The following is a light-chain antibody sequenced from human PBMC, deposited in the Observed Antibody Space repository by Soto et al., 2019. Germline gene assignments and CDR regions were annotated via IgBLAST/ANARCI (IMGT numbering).Light chain of an antibody. V-gene: IGKV3-20*01. CDR3: HQYASEPLT. J-gene: IGKJ4*01. CDR1: QSVGRDY. CDR2: DAS. Sequence: EIVLTQSPGTLSLSPGESATLSCRASQSVGRDYLAWFQHTPGQAPRLLIYDASTRATGVPDRFSGGGSGTDFTFTVSRLEPEDFAVYYCHQYASEPLTFGGGTKLEI.